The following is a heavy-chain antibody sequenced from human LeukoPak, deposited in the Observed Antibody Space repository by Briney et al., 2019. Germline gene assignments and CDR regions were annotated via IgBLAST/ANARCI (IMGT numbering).Heavy chain of an antibody. Sequence: SETLSLTCAVYGGSFSGYYWSWIRQPPGKGLEWIGEINHSGSTNYNPSLKSRVTISVDTSKNQFSLKLSSVTAADTAVYYCARGRTRAYSYGSGNYYYYGMDVWGQGTTVTVSS. CDR1: GGSFSGYY. V-gene: IGHV4-34*01. CDR2: INHSGST. CDR3: ARGRTRAYSYGSGNYYYYGMDV. D-gene: IGHD5-18*01. J-gene: IGHJ6*02.